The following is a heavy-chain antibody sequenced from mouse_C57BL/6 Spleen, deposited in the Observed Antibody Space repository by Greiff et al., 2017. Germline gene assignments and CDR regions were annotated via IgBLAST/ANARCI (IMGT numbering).Heavy chain of an antibody. CDR2: TYWGDDK. V-gene: IGHV8-12*01. CDR1: GFSLRTSGMG. CDR3: ARREYYGYGIYAMDY. Sequence: QVTLKESGPGLLQSSQTLSLTCSFSGFSLRTSGMGVSWIRQPSGKGLEWLAHTYWGDDKRYKPSLKSRLTISKDTSRNQVFLKITSVDTAATATYYCARREYYGYGIYAMDYWGQGTSVTVSS. J-gene: IGHJ4*01. D-gene: IGHD2-2*01.